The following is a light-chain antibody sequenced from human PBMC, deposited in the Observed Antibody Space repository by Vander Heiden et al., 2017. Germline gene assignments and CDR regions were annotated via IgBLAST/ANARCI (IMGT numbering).Light chain of an antibody. J-gene: IGKJ1*01. V-gene: IGKV1-5*01. CDR2: DAS. Sequence: GDRVTITCRASQSISSWLAWYQQKPGKAPKLLIYDASSLESGVPSRFSGSGSGTEFTLTISSLQPDDFATYYCQQYNSYPVAFGHGTKVEIK. CDR3: QQYNSYPVA. CDR1: QSISSW.